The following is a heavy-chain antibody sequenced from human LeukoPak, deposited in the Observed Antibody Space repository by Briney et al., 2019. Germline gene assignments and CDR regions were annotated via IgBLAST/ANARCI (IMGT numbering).Heavy chain of an antibody. V-gene: IGHV4-34*01. CDR2: INHSGST. CDR3: ARHIKGSGYYKWVFDY. J-gene: IGHJ4*02. D-gene: IGHD3-22*01. CDR1: GGSFSGYY. Sequence: SETLSLTCAVYGGSFSGYYWSWIRQPPGKGLEWIGEINHSGSTNYNPSLKSRVTISVDTSKNQFSLKLSSVTAADTAVYYCARHIKGSGYYKWVFDYWGQGTLVTVSS.